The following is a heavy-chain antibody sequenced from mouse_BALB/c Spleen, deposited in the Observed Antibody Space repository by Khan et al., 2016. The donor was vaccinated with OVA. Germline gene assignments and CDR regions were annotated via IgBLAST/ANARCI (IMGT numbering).Heavy chain of an antibody. Sequence: QVQLKESGPGLVAPSQSLSITCTVSGFSLTGYGVNWVRQPPGKGLEWLGMIWGDGSTDSNSALNSRLSISKDNSKSQIFLKMNSLQTDDTARYYCARAYYGNYREAMDYWGQGTSVTVSS. D-gene: IGHD2-10*01. CDR2: IWGDGST. CDR1: GFSLTGYG. CDR3: ARAYYGNYREAMDY. V-gene: IGHV2-6-7*01. J-gene: IGHJ4*01.